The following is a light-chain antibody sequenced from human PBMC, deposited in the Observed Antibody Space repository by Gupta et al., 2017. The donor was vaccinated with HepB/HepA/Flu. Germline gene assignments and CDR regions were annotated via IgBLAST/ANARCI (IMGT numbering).Light chain of an antibody. Sequence: AIRMTQSPSSFSASTGDRVTITCRASQGISSYLAWYQQKPGKAPKLLIYAASTLQSGVPSRFSGSGSGTDFTLTISCLQSEDFATYYCQQYDSYPRTFGQGTKVELK. CDR1: QGISSY. CDR2: AAS. V-gene: IGKV1-8*01. CDR3: QQYDSYPRT. J-gene: IGKJ1*01.